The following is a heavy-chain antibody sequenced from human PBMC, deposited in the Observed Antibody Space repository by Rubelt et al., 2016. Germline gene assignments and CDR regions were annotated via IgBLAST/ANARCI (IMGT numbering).Heavy chain of an antibody. D-gene: IGHD2-15*01. CDR3: ARWYCSGGSCYGNYFDY. CDR1: GGSFSGYY. CDR2: INHSGST. J-gene: IGHJ4*02. Sequence: QVQLQQWGAGLLKPSETLSLTCAVYGGSFSGYYWSWIRQPPGKGLEWIGEINHSGSTNYNPSLKSRVTISVDTSKNQFSLKLSAVTAADTAVYYWARWYCSGGSCYGNYFDYWGQGTLVTVSS. V-gene: IGHV4-34*01.